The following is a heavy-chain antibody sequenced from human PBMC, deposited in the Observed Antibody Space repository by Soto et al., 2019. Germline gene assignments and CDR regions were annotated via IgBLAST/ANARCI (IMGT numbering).Heavy chain of an antibody. CDR1: GGSISSGGYY. Sequence: QVQLQESGPGLVKPSQTLSLTCTVSGGSISSGGYYWSWIRQHPGKGLEWIGYIYYSGSTYYNPSLKSRVTISVDTSKNQFSLKLSSVTAADTAVYYCARVGVLMVYPYYYYGMDVWGQGTTVTVSS. CDR3: ARVGVLMVYPYYYYGMDV. CDR2: IYYSGST. J-gene: IGHJ6*02. D-gene: IGHD2-8*01. V-gene: IGHV4-31*03.